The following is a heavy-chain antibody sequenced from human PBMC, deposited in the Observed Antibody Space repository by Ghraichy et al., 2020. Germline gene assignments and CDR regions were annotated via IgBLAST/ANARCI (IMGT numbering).Heavy chain of an antibody. CDR2: IYNSGTT. V-gene: IGHV4-4*07. Sequence: SETLSLPCSVSGDSIGTYAWSWVRQPAGRGLECIGRIYNSGTTNYNPFLNSRATMSIDTSNNQLSLKLRSVTAADTAVYYCARLIPGPYCSTTSCYRAFDIWGPGTVVTVSS. D-gene: IGHD2-2*01. CDR1: GDSIGTYA. CDR3: ARLIPGPYCSTTSCYRAFDI. J-gene: IGHJ3*02.